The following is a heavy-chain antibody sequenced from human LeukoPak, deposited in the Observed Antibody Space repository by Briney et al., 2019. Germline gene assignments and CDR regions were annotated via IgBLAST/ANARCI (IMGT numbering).Heavy chain of an antibody. CDR1: GGTFSNYA. Sequence: SVKVSCKASGGTFSNYAISWVRQAPGQGLEWMGGITPIFGTANYAQKFQGRVTITTDESTSTAYMELSSLRSEDTAVYYCARFSEWSWSYYDSSGYYYDYWGQGTLVTVSS. D-gene: IGHD3-22*01. V-gene: IGHV1-69*05. CDR2: ITPIFGTA. CDR3: ARFSEWSWSYYDSSGYYYDY. J-gene: IGHJ4*02.